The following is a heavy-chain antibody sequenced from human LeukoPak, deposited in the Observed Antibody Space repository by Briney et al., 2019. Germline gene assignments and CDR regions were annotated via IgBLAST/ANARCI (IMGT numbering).Heavy chain of an antibody. Sequence: GGSLRLSCVASGFTFSNYWMTWVRQAPGKGLEWVASIKQDGSEVYYVDSVKGRFTVSRDNAKNSLYLQMNSLRAEDTAVYYCARVQRSYYGSGSYPYYYYYGMDVWGQGTTVTVSS. CDR2: IKQDGSEV. V-gene: IGHV3-7*01. CDR3: ARVQRSYYGSGSYPYYYYYGMDV. J-gene: IGHJ6*02. CDR1: GFTFSNYW. D-gene: IGHD3-10*01.